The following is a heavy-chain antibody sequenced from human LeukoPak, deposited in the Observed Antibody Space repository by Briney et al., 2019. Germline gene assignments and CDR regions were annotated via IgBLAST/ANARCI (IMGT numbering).Heavy chain of an antibody. CDR3: ARKLWFGEPCCYFDY. Sequence: GSLRLSCTASGFTLSSYGMHWVRQAPGKGLEWVSSISSSSSYIYYADSVKGRFTISRDNAKNSLHLQMNSLRAEDTAVYYCARKLWFGEPCCYFDYWGQGTLVTVSS. CDR1: GFTLSSYG. V-gene: IGHV3-21*01. CDR2: ISSSSSYI. D-gene: IGHD3-10*01. J-gene: IGHJ4*02.